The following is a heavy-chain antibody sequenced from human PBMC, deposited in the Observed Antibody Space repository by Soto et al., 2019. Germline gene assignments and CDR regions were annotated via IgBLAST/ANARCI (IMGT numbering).Heavy chain of an antibody. CDR1: GGSVSKYY. CDR2: IHSTRSP. D-gene: IGHD4-17*01. Sequence: SETLSLTCTVSGGSVSKYYWNWIRQPAGKGLEWIGRIHSTRSPNYNPSLKSRVTMSVDTSKNQFSLKLNLTSVTAADTAVYYCARSPAYGDYANLDTWGQGTLVTVSS. V-gene: IGHV4-4*07. J-gene: IGHJ5*02. CDR3: ARSPAYGDYANLDT.